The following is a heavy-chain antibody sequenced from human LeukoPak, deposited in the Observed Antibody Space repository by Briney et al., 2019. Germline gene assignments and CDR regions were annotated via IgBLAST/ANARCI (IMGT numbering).Heavy chain of an antibody. CDR2: ITRDSIYT. D-gene: IGHD3-3*01. Sequence: PGGSLRPSCAASGFTFNNYNMNWVRQTPGNGLEWVSSITRDSIYTFYADSVRGRFTISRDNAKNSLSLQMNSLRAEDTAVYYCARDPYNGYYGDDYYYYMDVWGKGTTVTISS. CDR3: ARDPYNGYYGDDYYYYMDV. V-gene: IGHV3-21*01. CDR1: GFTFNNYN. J-gene: IGHJ6*03.